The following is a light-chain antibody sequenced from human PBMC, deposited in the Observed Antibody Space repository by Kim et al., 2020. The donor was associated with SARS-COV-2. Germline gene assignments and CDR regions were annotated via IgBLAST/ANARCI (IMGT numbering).Light chain of an antibody. V-gene: IGLV1-44*01. CDR2: NIN. J-gene: IGLJ2*01. Sequence: GQRVTISCSGNSSNIGSNAVTWCQQLPGTAPKLLIYNINQRPSGVPDRFSGSKSDTSASLAISGLQSEDEADYYCAVWDDSLNGVVFGGGTQQTVL. CDR3: AVWDDSLNGVV. CDR1: SSNIGSNA.